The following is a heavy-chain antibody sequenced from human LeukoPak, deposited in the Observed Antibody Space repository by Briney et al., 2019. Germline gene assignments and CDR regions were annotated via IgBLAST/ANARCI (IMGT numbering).Heavy chain of an antibody. CDR2: IKQDGSKK. Sequence: GGSLRLSCVASGFPFSSYWMTWVRQAPGKGLEWVANIKQDGSKKSYVDSVKGRFTISRDNAKNSLYLQMNSLRAEDTALYYCAKAGYFDWFAKMYYFDYWGQGTLVTVSS. J-gene: IGHJ4*02. V-gene: IGHV3-7*03. D-gene: IGHD3-9*01. CDR1: GFPFSSYW. CDR3: AKAGYFDWFAKMYYFDY.